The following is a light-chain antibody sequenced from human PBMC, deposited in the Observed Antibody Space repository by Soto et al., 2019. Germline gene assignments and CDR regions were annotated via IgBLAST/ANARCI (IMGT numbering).Light chain of an antibody. CDR2: GAS. Sequence: DIQMTQSPSTLSASVGDRVTITCRASQGISNWLAWYQDKPGKAPKLLIYGASSLESGVPSRFSGSGSGTEFTLTIGGLQPDDFATYYCQHYNAFPWPFGQGTKVDIK. J-gene: IGKJ1*01. V-gene: IGKV1-5*01. CDR3: QHYNAFPWP. CDR1: QGISNW.